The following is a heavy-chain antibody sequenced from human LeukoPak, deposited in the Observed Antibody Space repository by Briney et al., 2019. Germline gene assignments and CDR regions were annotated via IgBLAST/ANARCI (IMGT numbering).Heavy chain of an antibody. CDR1: GGSISSGGYY. Sequence: SETLSLTCTVSGGSISSGGYYWSWIRQSPGKGLEWIGSVSMTGGTHHNPSLKSRVTISIDTAKNHISLKLNAVTAADTAVYYCARGGMSMEPSASEAFDMWGQGTKVTVSP. CDR3: ARGGMSMEPSASEAFDM. D-gene: IGHD1-14*01. J-gene: IGHJ3*02. CDR2: VSMTGGT. V-gene: IGHV4-39*07.